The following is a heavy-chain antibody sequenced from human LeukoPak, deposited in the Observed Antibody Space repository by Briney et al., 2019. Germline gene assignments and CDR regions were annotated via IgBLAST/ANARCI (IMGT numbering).Heavy chain of an antibody. J-gene: IGHJ4*02. V-gene: IGHV3-23*01. CDR3: ATDLQPFDY. Sequence: GGSLRLSCADSGFTFSSYAMTWVRQARGMGLEWVSVISGSGGSTHYADSVKGRFTVSRDNSKNTLYLQMNSLRAEDTAVYYCATDLQPFDYWGQGTLVTVSS. D-gene: IGHD2-2*01. CDR2: ISGSGGST. CDR1: GFTFSSYA.